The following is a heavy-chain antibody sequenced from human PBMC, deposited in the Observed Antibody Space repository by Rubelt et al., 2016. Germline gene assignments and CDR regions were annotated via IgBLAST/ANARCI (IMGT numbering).Heavy chain of an antibody. CDR1: GHNFIGYH. CDR2: LTSSGGST. J-gene: IGHJ4*02. CDR3: ARANSGSGYFGIDY. V-gene: IGHV1-46*01. D-gene: IGHD3-3*01. Sequence: QEQLVQSGAEVRKPGASVSISCRPSGHNFIGYHIHWVRQAPGQGLEWMGVLTSSGGSTSYAQKFRGRVSWNRATSTSTVYMELSSLRSEDTAVDYCARANSGSGYFGIDYWGQGTLVTVSS.